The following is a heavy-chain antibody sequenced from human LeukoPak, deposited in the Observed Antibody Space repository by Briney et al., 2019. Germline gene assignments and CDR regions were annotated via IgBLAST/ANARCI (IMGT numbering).Heavy chain of an antibody. CDR2: IKQDGSEK. D-gene: IGHD1-26*01. CDR1: GFTFSSYW. Sequence: PGGSLTLSCAASGFTFSSYWMSWLRQAPGKGLEWVANIKQDGSEKYYVDSVKGRFTISRDNAKNSLYLQMNSLRAEDTAVYYCAKDSGSYYYYYMDVWGKGTTVTVSS. J-gene: IGHJ6*03. V-gene: IGHV3-7*01. CDR3: AKDSGSYYYYYMDV.